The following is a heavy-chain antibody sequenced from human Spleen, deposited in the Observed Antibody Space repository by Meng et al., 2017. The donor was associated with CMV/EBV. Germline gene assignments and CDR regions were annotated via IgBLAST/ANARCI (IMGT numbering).Heavy chain of an antibody. J-gene: IGHJ4*02. CDR3: ARAGVRGSGYYDYFDY. V-gene: IGHV1-2*02. D-gene: IGHD3-3*01. CDR2: INPNSGGT. Sequence: ASVKVSCKASGYTFTGYYMHWVRQAPGQGLEWMGWINPNSGGTNYAQKFQGRVTMTRDTSISTAYMELSRLRSEDTAVYYCARAGVRGSGYYDYFDYWGQGTLVTVSS. CDR1: GYTFTGYY.